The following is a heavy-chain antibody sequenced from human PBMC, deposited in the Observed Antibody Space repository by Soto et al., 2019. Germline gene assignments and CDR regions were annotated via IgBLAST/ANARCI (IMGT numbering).Heavy chain of an antibody. CDR3: ARLGDGFNPYYFDS. V-gene: IGHV5-51*01. CDR2: IYPGDSET. J-gene: IGHJ4*02. D-gene: IGHD3-3*01. Sequence: EVQLVQSGAEVKKPGESLKISCKGSRYSFTSYWIGWVRQKPGKGLEWMGIIYPGDSETRYSPSFQGQVTISADKSINTAYLQWSSLKASDAANYYCARLGDGFNPYYFDSWGQGTLVTVSS. CDR1: RYSFTSYW.